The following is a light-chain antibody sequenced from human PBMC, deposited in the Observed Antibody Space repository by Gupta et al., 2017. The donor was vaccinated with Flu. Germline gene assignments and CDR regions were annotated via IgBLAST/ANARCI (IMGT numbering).Light chain of an antibody. J-gene: IGKJ1*01. CDR3: QKYGSSGWT. CDR1: QSVSSSY. Sequence: EIGLTQAPGTGSLSQGERASLSGKASQSVSSSYLAWYQQKPGQAPRLRIDGASSRATGIPDFTLTISRLEPEEFAVYYCQKYGSSGWTFGQGTKVEIK. CDR2: GAS. V-gene: IGKV3-20*01.